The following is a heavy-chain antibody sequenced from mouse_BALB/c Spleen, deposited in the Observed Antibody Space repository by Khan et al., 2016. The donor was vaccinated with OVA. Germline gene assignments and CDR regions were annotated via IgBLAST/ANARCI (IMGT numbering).Heavy chain of an antibody. CDR2: ISSGGSYT. CDR1: GFTFSTYG. J-gene: IGHJ3*01. Sequence: EVQRVESGGDLVKPGGSLKLSCAASGFTFSTYGMSWVCQTPDKRLEWVAAISSGGSYTYYPDSVKGRFTISRDNAKNTLNLQMSSLKSEDTAMYYCTRLAYYYNSEGFAYWGQGTLVTVSA. V-gene: IGHV5-6*01. CDR3: TRLAYYYNSEGFAY. D-gene: IGHD1-1*01.